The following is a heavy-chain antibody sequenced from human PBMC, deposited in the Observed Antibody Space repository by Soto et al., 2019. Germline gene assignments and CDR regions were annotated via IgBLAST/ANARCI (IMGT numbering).Heavy chain of an antibody. Sequence: QVQLVQSGAEEKKPGASVKVSCKASGYTFTSYGISWVRQAPGQGLEWMGWISAYNGNTNYAQKLQGRVTMTTDTSTSTAYMELRSLRSDDTAVYYCARVYCSSTSRSDYSPIRGEDYWGQGTLVTVSS. CDR3: ARVYCSSTSRSDYSPIRGEDY. V-gene: IGHV1-18*01. CDR1: GYTFTSYG. CDR2: ISAYNGNT. J-gene: IGHJ4*02. D-gene: IGHD2-2*01.